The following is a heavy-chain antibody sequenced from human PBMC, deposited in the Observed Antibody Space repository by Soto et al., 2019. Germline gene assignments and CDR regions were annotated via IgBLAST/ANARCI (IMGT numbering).Heavy chain of an antibody. V-gene: IGHV1-46*03. J-gene: IGHJ4*02. D-gene: IGHD6-19*01. CDR2: INPSGGST. CDR1: GYTFTSYY. Sequence: QVQLVQSGAEVKKPGASVKVYCKASGYTFTSYYMHWVRQAPGQGLEWMGIINPSGGSTSYAQKFQGIVTMTRDTSTSTVYMELSSLRSEDTAVYYCALIAVVGRGSDYWGQGTLVTVSS. CDR3: ALIAVVGRGSDY.